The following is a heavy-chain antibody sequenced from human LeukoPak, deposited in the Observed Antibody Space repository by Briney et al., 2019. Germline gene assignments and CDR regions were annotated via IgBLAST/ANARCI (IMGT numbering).Heavy chain of an antibody. CDR1: GDSVSSNSAT. Sequence: SQTLTLTCALSGDSVSSNSATWNWLRQSPSRGLEWLGRTYYRSTWHNDYALSVKSRITVHADTSNNQFSLQLNSVTPEDTAIYYCARDPWHSLDYWGQGTLVTVSS. CDR2: TYYRSTWHN. V-gene: IGHV6-1*01. CDR3: ARDPWHSLDY. J-gene: IGHJ4*02.